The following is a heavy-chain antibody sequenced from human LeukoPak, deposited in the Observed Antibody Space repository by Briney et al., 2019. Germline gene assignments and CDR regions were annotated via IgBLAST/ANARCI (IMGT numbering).Heavy chain of an antibody. J-gene: IGHJ5*01. CDR2: ITGIDGST. D-gene: IGHD3-10*01. Sequence: GGSLRLSCATSGFTFGSYAMTWVRQAPGKGLEWVSGITGIDGSTYYADSVKGRFTISRDNSKSTLYLQMNSLRGEDTAAYCCAKDAVRGSGRINWFDSWGQGTLVTVSS. CDR3: AKDAVRGSGRINWFDS. V-gene: IGHV3-23*01. CDR1: GFTFGSYA.